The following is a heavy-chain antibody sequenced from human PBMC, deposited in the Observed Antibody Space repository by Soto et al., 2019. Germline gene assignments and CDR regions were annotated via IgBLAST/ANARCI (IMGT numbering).Heavy chain of an antibody. Sequence: EASVKVSCKASGYTFTSYDINWVRQATGQGLEWMGWMNPNSGNTGYAQKFQGRVTMTRNTSISTAYMELSSLRSEDTAVYYCARAKIYCSGGSCYLSFDPWGQGTLVTVSS. CDR1: GYTFTSYD. D-gene: IGHD2-15*01. J-gene: IGHJ5*02. CDR3: ARAKIYCSGGSCYLSFDP. V-gene: IGHV1-8*01. CDR2: MNPNSGNT.